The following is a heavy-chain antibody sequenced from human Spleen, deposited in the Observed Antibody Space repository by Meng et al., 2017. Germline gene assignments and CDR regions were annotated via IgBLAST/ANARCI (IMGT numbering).Heavy chain of an antibody. CDR3: ALESGWNYFDY. D-gene: IGHD6-19*01. J-gene: IGHJ4*02. CDR2: ISSSGSTI. Sequence: GGSLRLSCAASGFTFSNAWMSWIRQAPGKGLEWVSYISSSGSTIYYADSVKGRFTISRDNAKNSLYLQMNSLRAEDTAVYYCALESGWNYFDYWGQGTLVTVSS. CDR1: GFTFSNAW. V-gene: IGHV3-11*04.